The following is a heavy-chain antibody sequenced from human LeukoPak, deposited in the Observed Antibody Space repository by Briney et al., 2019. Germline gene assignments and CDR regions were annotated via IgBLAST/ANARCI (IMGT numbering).Heavy chain of an antibody. J-gene: IGHJ5*02. CDR2: ISSSGSTI. D-gene: IGHD3-3*01. V-gene: IGHV3-11*01. Sequence: PGGSLRLSCAASGFTFSDYYMSWIRQAPGKGLEWVSYISSSGSTIYYADSVRGRFTISRDNSKNTLYLQMNSLRAEDTAVYDCEKDPPLYDSWSGSGDNCYEPWGQETLV. CDR1: GFTFSDYY. CDR3: EKDPPLYDSWSGSGDNCYEP.